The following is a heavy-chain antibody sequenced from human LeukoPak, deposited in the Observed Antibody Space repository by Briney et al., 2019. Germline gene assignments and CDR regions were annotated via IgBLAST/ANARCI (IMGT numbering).Heavy chain of an antibody. J-gene: IGHJ6*03. CDR1: GDSISDYY. Sequence: PSETLSLTCTVSGDSISDYYWTWIRQPPGKGLEWIGHIYYTGSTHYNPSLMGRVTISVDTSKNQFSLKLRSVTAADTAVYYCAKGLLWFGQLASGNYYHYYMDVWGKGTTVTISS. CDR2: IYYTGST. CDR3: AKGLLWFGQLASGNYYHYYMDV. V-gene: IGHV4-59*01. D-gene: IGHD3-10*01.